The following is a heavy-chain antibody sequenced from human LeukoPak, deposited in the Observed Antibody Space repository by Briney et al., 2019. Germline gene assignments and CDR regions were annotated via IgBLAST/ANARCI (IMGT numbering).Heavy chain of an antibody. CDR1: GGFIRSSSYH. CDR3: AGEYSSSPGY. V-gene: IGHV4-39*07. CDR2: IYYSGTS. Sequence: SETLSLTCTVSGGFIRSSSYHWGWIRQPPGKGLEWIASIYYSGTSYYNPSLRSRVTISVDTSKNQFSLKLKSVTAADTAVYYCAGEYSSSPGYWGQGALVTVSS. J-gene: IGHJ4*02. D-gene: IGHD3-22*01.